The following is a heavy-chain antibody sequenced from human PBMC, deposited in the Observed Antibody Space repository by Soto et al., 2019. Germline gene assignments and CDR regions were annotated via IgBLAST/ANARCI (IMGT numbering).Heavy chain of an antibody. D-gene: IGHD3-22*01. CDR2: INNSGST. CDR3: ARGRGTVDSSGYYYVSYYYGMDV. J-gene: IGHJ6*02. Sequence: PSETLSLTCAVYGGSFSGYYWTWIRQPPGKGLEWIGEINNSGSTNYNPSLKSRVTISVDTSKNQFSLKLSSVTGADTAVYYCARGRGTVDSSGYYYVSYYYGMDVWVQGTTVTVSS. CDR1: GGSFSGYY. V-gene: IGHV4-34*01.